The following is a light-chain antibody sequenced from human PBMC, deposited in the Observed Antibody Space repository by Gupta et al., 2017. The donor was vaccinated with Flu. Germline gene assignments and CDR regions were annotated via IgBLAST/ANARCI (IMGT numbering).Light chain of an antibody. CDR1: QSVSNSY. CDR3: QKDGCSPS. J-gene: IGKJ2*03. V-gene: IGKV3D-20*01. CDR2: DAS. Sequence: IVLMQTPATLSLSPGERATLSCGASQSVSNSYLAWYQQKPGLAPKLLNYDASRRATGIPDRFSGRWSGNDFTLTISRLEAEDVAVYYCQKDGCSPSFGQGTQLEIK.